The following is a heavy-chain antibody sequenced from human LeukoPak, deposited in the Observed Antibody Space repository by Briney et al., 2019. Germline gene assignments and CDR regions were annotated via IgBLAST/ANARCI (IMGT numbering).Heavy chain of an antibody. Sequence: SGTLSLTCTVSGVSISSSYWSWIRQPPGKRLEWIGYIYYNGNTNSNPSLKSRVTISADTSKNQFSLKLSSVTAADTAVYYCVRGNYDNRGYSNAFDIWGQGAMVSVSS. V-gene: IGHV4-59*01. D-gene: IGHD3-22*01. CDR1: GVSISSSY. J-gene: IGHJ3*02. CDR3: VRGNYDNRGYSNAFDI. CDR2: IYYNGNT.